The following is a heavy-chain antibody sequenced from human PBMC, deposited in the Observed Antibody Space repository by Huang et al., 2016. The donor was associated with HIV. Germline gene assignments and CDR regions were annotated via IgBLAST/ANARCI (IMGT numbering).Heavy chain of an antibody. D-gene: IGHD1-1*01. V-gene: IGHV4-34*01. J-gene: IGHJ3*02. Sequence: QVQLQQWGAGLLKPSETLSLTCAVYGGSFSGYYWSWIRQSPGKGLAWIGEINHSGSTNYNPSLKSRLTISVDTSKNQFSLKRSSVTAADTAVYYCARERMMSWLDDHDAFDIWGQGTMVTVSS. CDR2: INHSGST. CDR1: GGSFSGYY. CDR3: ARERMMSWLDDHDAFDI.